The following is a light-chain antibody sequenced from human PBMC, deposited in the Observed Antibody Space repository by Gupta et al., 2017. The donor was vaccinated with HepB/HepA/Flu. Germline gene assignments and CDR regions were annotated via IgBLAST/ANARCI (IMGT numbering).Light chain of an antibody. CDR1: TSNIGSNI. CDR3: AAWDDSLNGLVV. V-gene: IGLV1-44*01. Sequence: QSVLTQSPSASGTPGQRVTISCSGSTSNIGSNIVNWYQQLPGTAPKLLIYSNDQRPSGVPDRFSGSKSGTSASLAISGLQSEDEADYYCAAWDDSLNGLVVFGGGTKVTVL. CDR2: SND. J-gene: IGLJ2*01.